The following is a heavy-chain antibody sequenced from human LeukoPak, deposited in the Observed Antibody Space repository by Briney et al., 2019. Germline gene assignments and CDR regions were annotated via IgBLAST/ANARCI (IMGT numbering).Heavy chain of an antibody. J-gene: IGHJ4*02. V-gene: IGHV3-7*01. Sequence: GRSLRLSCAASGFTFSSYWMNWVRQAPGKGLEWVANIKHDGSEKYSVDSVKGRFTISRDNAKNSLYLQMNSLRAEDTAVYYCARGYSSAFDYWGQGTLVTVSS. D-gene: IGHD5-18*01. CDR3: ARGYSSAFDY. CDR2: IKHDGSEK. CDR1: GFTFSSYW.